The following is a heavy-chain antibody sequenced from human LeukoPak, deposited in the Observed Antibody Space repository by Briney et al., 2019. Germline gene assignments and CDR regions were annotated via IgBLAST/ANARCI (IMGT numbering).Heavy chain of an antibody. J-gene: IGHJ4*02. CDR2: ILGSGDST. Sequence: GGPLRLSCAASGFTFSSYAMSWVRQAPGKGLEWVSAILGSGDSTYYADPVKGRFTISRDNSKNTLDLHMNSLRADDTAVYYCATELKVAGPTTGFDYWGQGTLVTASS. V-gene: IGHV3-23*01. CDR3: ATELKVAGPTTGFDY. D-gene: IGHD1-26*01. CDR1: GFTFSSYA.